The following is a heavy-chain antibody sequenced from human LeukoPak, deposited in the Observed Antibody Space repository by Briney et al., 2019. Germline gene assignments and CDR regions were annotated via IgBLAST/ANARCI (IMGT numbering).Heavy chain of an antibody. J-gene: IGHJ4*02. V-gene: IGHV3-66*01. CDR1: GFTVSSNY. D-gene: IGHD1-26*01. Sequence: GGSLRLSCAASGFTVSSNYMSWVRQAPGKGLEWVSLLYTSGSTYYADSVKGRFTISRDGSKNTLYLQMNDLRGEDTAVYYCAGTTKYYFDYWGQGALVTVSS. CDR2: LYTSGST. CDR3: AGTTKYYFDY.